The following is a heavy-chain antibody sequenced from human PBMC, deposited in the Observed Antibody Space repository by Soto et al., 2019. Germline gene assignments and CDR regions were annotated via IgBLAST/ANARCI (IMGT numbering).Heavy chain of an antibody. V-gene: IGHV4-4*07. CDR3: ATVSRRGQYEVY. D-gene: IGHD3-3*01. J-gene: IGHJ4*02. Sequence: SETLSLTCPVAGASISSYYSGWIGQTAGKGLEWIGRIDTSGSTNYNPSLTSRVTMSVDTSKNQFSLKLSSVNAADTAVYYCATVSRRGQYEVYWGQGTLVTVS. CDR2: IDTSGST. CDR1: GASISSYY.